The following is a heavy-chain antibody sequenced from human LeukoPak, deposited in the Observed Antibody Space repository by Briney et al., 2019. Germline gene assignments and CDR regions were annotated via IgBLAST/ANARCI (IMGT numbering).Heavy chain of an antibody. V-gene: IGHV3-23*01. D-gene: IGHD2-15*01. Sequence: GGSLRLSCAASGFTFSSYAMSWVRQAPGKGLEWVSAISGSGGSTYYADSVKGRFTISRDNSKNTLYLQMNSLRAEDTAVYYCAKVPQGYCSGGSCYPAFDYWGQGTLVTVSS. CDR2: ISGSGGST. J-gene: IGHJ4*02. CDR3: AKVPQGYCSGGSCYPAFDY. CDR1: GFTFSSYA.